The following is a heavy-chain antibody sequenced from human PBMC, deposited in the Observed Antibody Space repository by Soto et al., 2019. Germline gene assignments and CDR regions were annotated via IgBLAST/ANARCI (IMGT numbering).Heavy chain of an antibody. D-gene: IGHD2-15*01. CDR1: GFTFSSYA. V-gene: IGHV3-30-3*01. CDR2: ISYDGSNK. CDR3: ARDRGYCSGGSCYYVPFDY. J-gene: IGHJ4*02. Sequence: QVQLVESGGGVVQPGRSLRLSCAASGFTFSSYAMHWVRQAPGKGLEWVAVISYDGSNKYYADSVKGRFTISRDNSKNTPYLQMNRLRAEDTAVYYCARDRGYCSGGSCYYVPFDYWGQGTLVTVSS.